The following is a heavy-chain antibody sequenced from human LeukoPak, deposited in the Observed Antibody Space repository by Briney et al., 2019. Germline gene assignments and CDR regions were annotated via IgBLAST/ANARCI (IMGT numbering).Heavy chain of an antibody. CDR2: ISSSSSYI. CDR3: ARASTRLYSGYDERRHEAFDI. V-gene: IGHV3-21*01. J-gene: IGHJ3*02. D-gene: IGHD5-12*01. CDR1: GFTFSSYS. Sequence: PGGSLRLSCVASGFTFSSYSMNWVRQAPGKGLEWVSSISSSSSYIYYADSVKGRFTISRDNAKNSLYLQMNSLRAEDTAVYYCARASTRLYSGYDERRHEAFDIWGQGTMVTVSS.